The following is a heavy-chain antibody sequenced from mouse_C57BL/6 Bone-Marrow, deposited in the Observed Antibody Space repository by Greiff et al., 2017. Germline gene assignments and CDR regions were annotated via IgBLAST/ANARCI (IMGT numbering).Heavy chain of an antibody. Sequence: QVQLQQPGAELVRPGSSVKLSCKASGYTFTSYWMHWVKQRPIQGLEWIGNIDPSDSETHYNQKFKDKATLTVDKSSSTAYMQLSSLTSEDSAVYYCARSRGRNYGSSPDFDYWGQGTTLTVSS. CDR1: GYTFTSYW. CDR3: ARSRGRNYGSSPDFDY. V-gene: IGHV1-52*01. CDR2: IDPSDSET. D-gene: IGHD1-1*01. J-gene: IGHJ2*01.